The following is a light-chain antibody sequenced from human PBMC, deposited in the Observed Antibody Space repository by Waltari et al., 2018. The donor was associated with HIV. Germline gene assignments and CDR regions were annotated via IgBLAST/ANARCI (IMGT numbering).Light chain of an antibody. J-gene: IGLJ2*01. CDR3: CSYAGKGVVL. CDR2: DVN. CDR1: NAAIGSSAH. V-gene: IGLV2-23*02. Sequence: QSAPTQPASVSGSPGQSVTISCIGTNAAIGSSAHVSCFHQFSSEAPRLLIYDVNKRPSSVSHRFSGSKSNTTASLTISGLQIEDEGDYYCCSYAGKGVVLFGGGTKLTV.